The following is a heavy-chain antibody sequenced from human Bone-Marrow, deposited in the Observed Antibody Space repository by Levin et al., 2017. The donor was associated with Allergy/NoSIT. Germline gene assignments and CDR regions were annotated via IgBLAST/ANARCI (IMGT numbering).Heavy chain of an antibody. V-gene: IGHV3-9*01. CDR1: GLTFEDHA. J-gene: IGHJ4*02. Sequence: GGSLRLSCAASGLTFEDHAMHWVRQGPGKGLEWVSGISWNGGNVAYGDSVKGRFIISRDNAKNSVYLQMNSLSTEDSALYYCVTQGNWGQGTLVTVSS. CDR2: ISWNGGNV. CDR3: VTQGN. D-gene: IGHD3-10*01.